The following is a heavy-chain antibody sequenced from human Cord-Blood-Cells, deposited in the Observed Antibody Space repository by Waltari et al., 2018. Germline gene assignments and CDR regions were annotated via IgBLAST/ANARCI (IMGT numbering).Heavy chain of an antibody. D-gene: IGHD3-3*01. CDR1: GGPFSGYY. Sequence: QVQLQQWGAGLLKPSETLSLTCAVHGGPFSGYYWIWIRQPPGKGREWIGEINHSGSTNYNPSLKCRVTISVDTSKNQFSLKLGSVTAADTAVYYWARGRKKFWSGYYYYYCMDVWGQGTTVTVSS. CDR3: ARGRKKFWSGYYYYYCMDV. V-gene: IGHV4-34*01. CDR2: INHSGST. J-gene: IGHJ6*02.